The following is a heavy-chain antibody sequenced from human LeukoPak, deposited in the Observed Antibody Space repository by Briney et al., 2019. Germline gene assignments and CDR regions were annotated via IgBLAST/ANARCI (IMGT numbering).Heavy chain of an antibody. V-gene: IGHV1-46*01. Sequence: ASVKVSCKASGNIFTNYYIHWVRQAPGQGPEWMGMINPSGGTTDYAQKFQGRVTMTEDTSTDTAYMELSSLRSEDTAVYYCATFNSHEMVAFDYWGQGTLVTVSS. J-gene: IGHJ4*02. CDR3: ATFNSHEMVAFDY. CDR1: GNIFTNYY. CDR2: INPSGGTT. D-gene: IGHD2-8*01.